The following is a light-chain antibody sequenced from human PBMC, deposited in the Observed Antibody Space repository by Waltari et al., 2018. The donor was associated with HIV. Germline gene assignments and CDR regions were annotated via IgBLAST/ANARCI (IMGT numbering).Light chain of an antibody. CDR3: CSCPRSGIRYV. CDR1: SSDIGAYNY. V-gene: IGLV2-14*03. J-gene: IGLJ1*01. Sequence: QSALTQPASVSGSPGQSITISCTGTSSDIGAYNYVSWYQHHPGKAPKLIIYDVTKRPSGVSNRFSGSKSGNTASLTISGLQAEDEADYYCCSCPRSGIRYVFGTGTKVTVL. CDR2: DVT.